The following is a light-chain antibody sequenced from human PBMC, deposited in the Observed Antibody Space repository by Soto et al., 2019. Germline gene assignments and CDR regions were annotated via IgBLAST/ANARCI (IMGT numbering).Light chain of an antibody. J-gene: IGKJ1*01. Sequence: IVLTQSPGTLSLSPGEGATLSCRASQSVRSNLAWYQQKPGQAPRLLIYGASTRATGIPARFSGSGSGTEFTLSIGSLQSEDFAVYYCQQYNDWPPTFGQGTMV. CDR3: QQYNDWPPT. V-gene: IGKV3-15*01. CDR1: QSVRSN. CDR2: GAS.